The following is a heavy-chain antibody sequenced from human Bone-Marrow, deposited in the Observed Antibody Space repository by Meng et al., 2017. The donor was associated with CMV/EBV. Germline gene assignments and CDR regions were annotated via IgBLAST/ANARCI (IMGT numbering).Heavy chain of an antibody. CDR1: GFTFDDYA. Sequence: SLRLSCAASGFTFDDYAMHWVRQAPGKGLEWVSGISWNSGSIGYADSVKGRFTISRDNAKNSLYLQMNSLRAEDTALYYCAKDIGRAAHCGGDCYFDPWGQGTLVTVSS. CDR2: ISWNSGSI. V-gene: IGHV3-9*01. D-gene: IGHD2-21*01. J-gene: IGHJ5*02. CDR3: AKDIGRAAHCGGDCYFDP.